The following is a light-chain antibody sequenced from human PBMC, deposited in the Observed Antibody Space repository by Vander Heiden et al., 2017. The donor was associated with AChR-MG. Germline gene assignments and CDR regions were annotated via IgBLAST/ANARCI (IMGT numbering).Light chain of an antibody. CDR1: NIGSKN. V-gene: IGLV3-9*01. J-gene: IGLJ2*01. CDR2: RDT. Sequence: SYDLTQPLSVSVALGQTATITCGGNNIGSKNVHCYQQKPGQAPVMVIYRDTNRPSGIPERFSGSNLGNTATLTISRAQAGDEADYYCQVWDSSTVVFGGGTKLTVL. CDR3: QVWDSSTVV.